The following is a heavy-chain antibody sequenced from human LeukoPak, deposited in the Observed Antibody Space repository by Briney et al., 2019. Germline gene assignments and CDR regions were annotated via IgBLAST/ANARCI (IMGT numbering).Heavy chain of an antibody. D-gene: IGHD3-22*01. Sequence: PSQTLSLTCAVSGGSISFGGFSWSWIRQPPGKGLEWIGHFFDSGGSYYNPSLKSRVTISRDRSRNQFSLRLSSVTVADTAVYYCARDRYDTNAYYYVDYWGQGALVTVFS. CDR1: GGSISFGGFS. CDR2: FFDSGGS. CDR3: ARDRYDTNAYYYVDY. V-gene: IGHV4-30-2*01. J-gene: IGHJ4*02.